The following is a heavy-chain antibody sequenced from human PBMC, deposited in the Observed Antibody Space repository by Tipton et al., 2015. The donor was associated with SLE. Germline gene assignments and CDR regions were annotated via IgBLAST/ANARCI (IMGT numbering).Heavy chain of an antibody. CDR1: GYTFASYD. CDR2: ISAYNGNT. V-gene: IGHV1-18*01. Sequence: QSGAEVKKPGASVKVSRKASGYTFASYDISWVRQAPGQGLEWMGWISAYNGNTNYAQNLQGRVTVTTDKSTSTAYMELSSLRSEDTAVYYCATGRLGYYYYYMDVWGKGTSVTVSS. D-gene: IGHD3-16*01. J-gene: IGHJ6*03. CDR3: ATGRLGYYYYYMDV.